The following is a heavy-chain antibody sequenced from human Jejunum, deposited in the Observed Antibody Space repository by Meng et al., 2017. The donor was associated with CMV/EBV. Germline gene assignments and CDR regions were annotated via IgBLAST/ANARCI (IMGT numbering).Heavy chain of an antibody. Sequence: ASGFSFSSSDMSWVRQAPGKGLEWVSGFSRSGESTYYADSVRGRFTISRDNSKNTLYLQMNSLRAEDTALYYCAKGSADGYNGLFDYWGQGALVTVSS. V-gene: IGHV3-23*01. CDR2: FSRSGEST. D-gene: IGHD5-24*01. CDR1: GFSFSSSD. J-gene: IGHJ4*02. CDR3: AKGSADGYNGLFDY.